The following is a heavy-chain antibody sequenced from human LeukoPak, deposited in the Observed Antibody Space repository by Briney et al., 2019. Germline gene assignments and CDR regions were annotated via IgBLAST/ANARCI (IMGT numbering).Heavy chain of an antibody. CDR3: ARVKYSSSWSYYYYYMDV. CDR1: GDSVSNNNW. D-gene: IGHD6-13*01. V-gene: IGHV4-4*02. Sequence: SETLSLTCTVSGDSVSNNNWWWSWVRQPPGKRLEWIGEIYHSGTTNYNPSLKSRVTISVDKSKNQFSLKLTSVTAADTAVYYCARVKYSSSWSYYYYYMDVWGKGTTVTISS. J-gene: IGHJ6*03. CDR2: IYHSGTT.